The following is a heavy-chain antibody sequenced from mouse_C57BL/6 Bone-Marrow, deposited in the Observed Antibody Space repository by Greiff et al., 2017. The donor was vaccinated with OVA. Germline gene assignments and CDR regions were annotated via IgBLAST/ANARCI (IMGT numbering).Heavy chain of an antibody. Sequence: VKLMESGPGILQSSQTLSLTCSFSGFSLSTSGMGVSWIRQPSGKGLEWLAHIYWDDDKRYNPSLKSRLTISKDTSRNQVFLKITSVDTADTATYYCARGLYYGSGLDVWGTGTTVTVSS. V-gene: IGHV8-12*01. CDR3: ARGLYYGSGLDV. CDR2: IYWDDDK. D-gene: IGHD1-1*01. CDR1: GFSLSTSGMG. J-gene: IGHJ1*03.